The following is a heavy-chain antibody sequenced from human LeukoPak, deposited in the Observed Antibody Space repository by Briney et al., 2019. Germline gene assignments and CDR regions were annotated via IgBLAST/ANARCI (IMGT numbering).Heavy chain of an antibody. CDR1: GFTFSNSA. V-gene: IGHV3-23*01. D-gene: IGHD3-16*01. CDR2: LSGSGITT. Sequence: GGSLRLSCAASGFTFSNSAMSWVRQAPGKGLEWVSTLSGSGITTYYADSVKGRFTISRDNSKNTLYLQMNSLRAEDTAVYYCAKRGEPKAFDYWGQGTLVTVSS. CDR3: AKRGEPKAFDY. J-gene: IGHJ4*02.